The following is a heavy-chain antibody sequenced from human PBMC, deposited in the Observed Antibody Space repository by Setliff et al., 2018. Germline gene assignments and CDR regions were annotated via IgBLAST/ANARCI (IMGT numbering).Heavy chain of an antibody. J-gene: IGHJ5*02. D-gene: IGHD2-2*01. Sequence: PLETLSLTCRVSGDAISSNSYYWTWIRQSPAKGLSWIGEITHTGTTGSTQYNPSLKSRVTMSVDKSKNQFSLKLSSVTAADTAVYYCSGGGERYQSASWGQGTLVTVSS. CDR1: GDAISSNSYY. CDR3: SGGGERYQSAS. CDR2: ITHTGTTGST. V-gene: IGHV4-39*07.